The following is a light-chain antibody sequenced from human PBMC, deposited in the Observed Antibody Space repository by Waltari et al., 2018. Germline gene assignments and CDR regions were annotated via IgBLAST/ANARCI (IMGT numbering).Light chain of an antibody. J-gene: IGLJ1*01. CDR3: QAWDSSTAV. Sequence: SYELTQPPSVSVSPGQTASITCSGDKWGDKYACWYQQKPGQPPVLVIYQDSQRPSGIPGRFSGYNTGNTATLNISGTQAMDEADYYCQAWDSSTAVFGTGTKVTVL. CDR1: KWGDKY. V-gene: IGLV3-1*01. CDR2: QDS.